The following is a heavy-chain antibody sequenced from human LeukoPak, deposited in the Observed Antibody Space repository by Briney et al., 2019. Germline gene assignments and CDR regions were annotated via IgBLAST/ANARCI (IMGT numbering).Heavy chain of an antibody. V-gene: IGHV4-34*01. Sequence: PSETLSLTCAVYGGSFSGYYWSWIRQPPGKGLEWIGEINHSGSTNYNPSLKSRVTISVDTSKNQFSLKLSSVTAADTAVYYCARQSPGSTFDPWGQGTLVTVSS. CDR3: ARQSPGSTFDP. CDR1: GGSFSGYY. D-gene: IGHD3-10*01. J-gene: IGHJ5*02. CDR2: INHSGST.